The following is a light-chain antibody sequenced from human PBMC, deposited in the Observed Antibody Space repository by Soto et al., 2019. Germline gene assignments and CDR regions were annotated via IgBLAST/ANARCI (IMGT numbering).Light chain of an antibody. Sequence: EIVMTQSPATLSVSPGERATLSCRASQSVRRKLAWYQQKPGQAPRLLIYEASTRAPGVPARFSGSGSGTEFTLTISSLQSEDFAVYSCQHYNHWPAFGQGTKVEIK. J-gene: IGKJ1*01. CDR3: QHYNHWPA. CDR2: EAS. V-gene: IGKV3-15*01. CDR1: QSVRRK.